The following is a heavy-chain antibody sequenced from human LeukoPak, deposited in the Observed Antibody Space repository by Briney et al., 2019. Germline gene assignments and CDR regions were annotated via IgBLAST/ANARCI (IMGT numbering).Heavy chain of an antibody. CDR3: ATLGSHS. CDR1: GFTFSRSW. V-gene: IGHV3-7*01. J-gene: IGHJ4*02. Sequence: PGGSLRLSCTASGFTFSRSWMHWVRQAPGKGLEWVADIKEDGSDKYYGDSVKGRFTISRDNAKNSVYLQMNSLSPEDTAIYFCATLGSHSWGRGTLVTVSS. CDR2: IKEDGSDK.